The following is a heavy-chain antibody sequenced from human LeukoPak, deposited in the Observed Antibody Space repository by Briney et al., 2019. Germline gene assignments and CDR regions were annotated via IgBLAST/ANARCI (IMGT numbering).Heavy chain of an antibody. Sequence: SETLSLTCSVSGGSLRSSTYYWGWIRQPPGKGLEWIGSVYHTGSTSYNPSLQSRLTLSVDMSKNQFSLNLNSVTAADTAVYYCARRDNSFDPWGPGTMVTVSS. CDR1: GGSLRSSTYY. V-gene: IGHV4-39*01. CDR2: VYHTGST. J-gene: IGHJ5*02. CDR3: ARRDNSFDP.